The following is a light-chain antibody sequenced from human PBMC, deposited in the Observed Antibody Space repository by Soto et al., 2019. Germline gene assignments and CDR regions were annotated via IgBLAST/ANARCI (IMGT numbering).Light chain of an antibody. CDR1: QGISNF. CDR2: AAS. V-gene: IGKV1-27*01. Sequence: DIQMTQSPSSLSASVGDRVTITCRASQGISNFLAWYQQKPGKVPKLLISAASTLQSGVPSRFSGSGSGTDFTLTITSPQPEDVATYYCQKYSSVITFGQGTQLEIK. CDR3: QKYSSVIT. J-gene: IGKJ5*01.